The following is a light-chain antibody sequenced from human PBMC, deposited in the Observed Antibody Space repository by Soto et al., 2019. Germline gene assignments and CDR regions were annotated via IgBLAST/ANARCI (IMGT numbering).Light chain of an antibody. J-gene: IGLJ3*02. V-gene: IGLV4-69*01. CDR2: LNSDGSH. Sequence: QLVLTQSPSASASLGASVKLTCTLSSGHSSYAIAWHQQQPEKGPRYLMNLNSDGSHSKGDGIPDRFSGSSSGAERYLTISGLQSEDEADYYCQTWGTVFRVFGGGTKLTVL. CDR3: QTWGTVFRV. CDR1: SGHSSYA.